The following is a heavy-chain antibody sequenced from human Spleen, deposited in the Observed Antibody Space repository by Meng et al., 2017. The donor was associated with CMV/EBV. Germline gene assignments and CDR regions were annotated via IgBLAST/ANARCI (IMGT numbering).Heavy chain of an antibody. CDR1: GYTFSGYG. D-gene: IGHD2-2*01. CDR2: INGYNGNT. V-gene: IGHV1-2*02. CDR3: FAGGYCSSTSCSVPFDY. J-gene: IGHJ4*02. Sequence: ASVKVSCKASGYTFSGYGINWVRQAPGQGLEWMGWINGYNGNTKYAQKFQGRVTMTRDTSISTAYMELSRLRSDDTAVYYCFAGGYCSSTSCSVPFDYWGQGTLVTVSS.